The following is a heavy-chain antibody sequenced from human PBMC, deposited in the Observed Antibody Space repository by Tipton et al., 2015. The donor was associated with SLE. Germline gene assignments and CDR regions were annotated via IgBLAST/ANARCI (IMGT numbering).Heavy chain of an antibody. Sequence: SLRLSCVASGFTFSSYGMHWVRQAPGKGLEWVAVISDDGRNKYHAHSVQGRFTISRDNSKNTPYLQMNSLRADDTAVYYCARDAVAVPGPYFDYWGQGTLVTVSS. D-gene: IGHD6-19*01. V-gene: IGHV3-30*03. J-gene: IGHJ4*02. CDR1: GFTFSSYG. CDR3: ARDAVAVPGPYFDY. CDR2: ISDDGRNK.